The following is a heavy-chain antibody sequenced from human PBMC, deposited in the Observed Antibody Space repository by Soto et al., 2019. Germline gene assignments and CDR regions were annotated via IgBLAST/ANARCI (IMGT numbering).Heavy chain of an antibody. CDR1: GYTFTSYA. CDR2: INAGNGNT. CDR3: ASRYCSSTSCDSQPQCIAAACFDY. V-gene: IGHV1-3*01. J-gene: IGHJ4*02. Sequence: QVQLVQSGAEVKKPGASVKVSCKASGYTFTSYAMHWVRQAPGQRLEWMGWINAGNGNTKYSQKFQGRVTITSDTSAITAYMELSSLRSEDTAVYYCASRYCSSTSCDSQPQCIAAACFDYWGQGTLVTVSS. D-gene: IGHD2-2*01.